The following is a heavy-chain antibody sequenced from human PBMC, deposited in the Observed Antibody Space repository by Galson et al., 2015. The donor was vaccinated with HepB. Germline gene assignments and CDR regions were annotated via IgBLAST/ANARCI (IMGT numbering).Heavy chain of an antibody. CDR1: GGSISSGDYY. CDR3: ARVFITMIVVAD. D-gene: IGHD3-22*01. V-gene: IGHV4-30-4*01. CDR2: IYYSGST. J-gene: IGHJ4*02. Sequence: LSLTCTVSGGSISSGDYYWSWIRQPPGKGLEWIGYIYYSGSTYYNPSLKSRVTISVDTSKNQFSLKLSSVTAADTAVYYCARVFITMIVVADWGQGTLVAVSS.